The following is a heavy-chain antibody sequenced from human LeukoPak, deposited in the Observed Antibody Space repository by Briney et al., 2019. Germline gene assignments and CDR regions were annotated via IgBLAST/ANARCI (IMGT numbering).Heavy chain of an antibody. CDR2: IKQDGSEK. CDR3: ANVASYYDFWSGYFDFDY. Sequence: GGALRLSGAASGFTLSSYWVRWGRPAPGEGLEWGGHIKQDGSEKYYVDSVKGRFTISRVNSKNTLYLQMNSLRAEDTAVYYCANVASYYDFWSGYFDFDYWGQGTLVTVSS. V-gene: IGHV3-7*03. CDR1: GFTLSSYW. D-gene: IGHD3-3*01. J-gene: IGHJ4*02.